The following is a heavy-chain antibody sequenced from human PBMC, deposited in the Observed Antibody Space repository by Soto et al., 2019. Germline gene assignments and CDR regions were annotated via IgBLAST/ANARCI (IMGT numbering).Heavy chain of an antibody. D-gene: IGHD2-15*01. J-gene: IGHJ5*02. CDR2: IIPIFGTA. V-gene: IGHV1-69*01. CDR1: GGTFSSYA. Sequence: QVQLVQSGAEVKKPGSSVKVSCKASGGTFSSYAISWVRQAPGQGLEWMGGIIPIFGTANYAQKFQGRVTITADESTSTAYMELSSLRSEDTAVYYCARARGYCSGGSCYYNWFDPWGQGTLVTVSS. CDR3: ARARGYCSGGSCYYNWFDP.